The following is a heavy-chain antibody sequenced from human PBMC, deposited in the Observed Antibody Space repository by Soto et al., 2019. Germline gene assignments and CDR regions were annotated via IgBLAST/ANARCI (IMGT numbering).Heavy chain of an antibody. CDR2: IIPIFGTA. Sequence: SVKVSCKACGGTFSSYAISWVRQAPGQGLEGMGGIIPIFGTANYAQKFQGRVTITADESTSTAYMELSSLRSEDTAVYYCARDPYSSSSCDGYYYRLDVSGQGTTVTVSS. J-gene: IGHJ6*02. V-gene: IGHV1-69*13. CDR1: GGTFSSYA. D-gene: IGHD6-6*01. CDR3: ARDPYSSSSCDGYYYRLDV.